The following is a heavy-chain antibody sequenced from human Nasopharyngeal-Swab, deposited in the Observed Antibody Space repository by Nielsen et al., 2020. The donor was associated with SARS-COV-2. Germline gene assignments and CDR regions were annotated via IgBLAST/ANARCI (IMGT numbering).Heavy chain of an antibody. CDR1: GGSISSYY. J-gene: IGHJ6*02. D-gene: IGHD2-15*01. CDR2: IYYSGST. CDR3: ASLLRSYCSGGSCYPNGMDV. V-gene: IGHV4-59*01. Sequence: SETLSLTCTVSGGSISSYYWSWIRQPPGKGLEWIEYIYYSGSTNYNPSLKSRVTISVDTSKNQFSLKLSSVTAADTAVYYCASLLRSYCSGGSCYPNGMDVWGQGTTVTVSS.